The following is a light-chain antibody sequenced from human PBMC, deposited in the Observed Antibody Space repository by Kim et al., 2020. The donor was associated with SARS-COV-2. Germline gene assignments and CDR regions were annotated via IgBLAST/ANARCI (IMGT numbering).Light chain of an antibody. CDR3: QKYNGAPWT. CDR2: AAS. V-gene: IGKV1-27*01. Sequence: SASVGDRVTITCRASQGINNFVAWYQHRPGKAPRVLIYAASTLHSGVPSRFSGSGSGTDFTLTISSLQPEDVATYYCQKYNGAPWTFGQGTKVDIK. J-gene: IGKJ1*01. CDR1: QGINNF.